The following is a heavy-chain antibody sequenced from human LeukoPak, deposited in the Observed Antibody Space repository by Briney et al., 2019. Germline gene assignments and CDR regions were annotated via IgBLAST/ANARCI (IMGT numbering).Heavy chain of an antibody. J-gene: IGHJ5*02. CDR3: ARWPLRRSGFDP. Sequence: ASVKVSCKASGYTFTSYVINWVRQATGQGLEWMGWMNPNSGNTGYAQKFQGRVTMTRNTSISTAYMELSSLRSEDTAVYYCARWPLRRSGFDPWGQGTLVTVSS. CDR2: MNPNSGNT. CDR1: GYTFTSYV. D-gene: IGHD5-12*01. V-gene: IGHV1-8*01.